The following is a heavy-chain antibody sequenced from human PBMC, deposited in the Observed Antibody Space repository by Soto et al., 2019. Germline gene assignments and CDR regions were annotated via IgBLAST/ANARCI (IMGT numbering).Heavy chain of an antibody. Sequence: SLRLSCVASGFTFSRYAMSWVRQAPGMGLEWVSAIHAGGGGTHYTDSVKGRFTISRDDSRNTLFLQMNTLRAEDTALYYCAKGIQGGAYAQIAYWGQGALVTVSS. CDR3: AKGIQGGAYAQIAY. CDR1: GFTFSRYA. V-gene: IGHV3-23*01. CDR2: IHAGGGGT. J-gene: IGHJ4*02. D-gene: IGHD5-12*01.